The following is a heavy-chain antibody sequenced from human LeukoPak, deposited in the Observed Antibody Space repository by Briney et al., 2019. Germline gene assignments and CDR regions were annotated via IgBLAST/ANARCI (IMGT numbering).Heavy chain of an antibody. CDR3: ARGVEYSSSCAFDI. Sequence: SETLSLTCTVSGDSITSSYWSWIRQPPGKGLEWIGYIYYTGSTNDNPSLKSRVTVSMDTSKNQFSLKLTSVTAADTAVYYCARGVEYSSSCAFDIWGQGTMVTVSS. CDR2: IYYTGST. CDR1: GDSITSSY. J-gene: IGHJ3*02. D-gene: IGHD6-6*01. V-gene: IGHV4-59*08.